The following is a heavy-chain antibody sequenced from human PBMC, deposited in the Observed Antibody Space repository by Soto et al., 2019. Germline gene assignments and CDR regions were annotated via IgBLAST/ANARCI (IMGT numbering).Heavy chain of an antibody. D-gene: IGHD6-13*01. CDR1: GFTFSSYW. V-gene: IGHV3-7*01. CDR2: IKQDGSEK. CDR3: ARDCLAAAGTIYYFDY. Sequence: GGSLRLSCAASGFTFSSYWMSWVRQAPGKGLEWVANIKQDGSEKYYVDSVKGRFTISRDNAKNSLYLQMNSLRAEDTAVYYCARDCLAAAGTIYYFDYWGQGTLVTVSS. J-gene: IGHJ4*02.